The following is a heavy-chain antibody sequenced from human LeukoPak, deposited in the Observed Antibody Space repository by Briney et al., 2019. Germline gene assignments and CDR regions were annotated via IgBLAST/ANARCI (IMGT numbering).Heavy chain of an antibody. Sequence: GGSLRLSCAASGFTFDDYAMHWVRQAPGKGLEWVSGISWNSGSIGYADSVKGRFTISRDNAKNSLYLQMNSLRADDTAVYYCATSRTFDYWGQGTLVTVSS. CDR2: ISWNSGSI. CDR3: ATSRTFDY. D-gene: IGHD3-3*01. V-gene: IGHV3-9*01. J-gene: IGHJ4*02. CDR1: GFTFDDYA.